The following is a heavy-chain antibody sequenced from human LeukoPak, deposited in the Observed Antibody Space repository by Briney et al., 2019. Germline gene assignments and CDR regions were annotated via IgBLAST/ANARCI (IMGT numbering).Heavy chain of an antibody. Sequence: GGSLRLSCGASGFTFSGFAMSWIRQAPGKGLEWVSSISRSGESTFYADSVRGRFTISRDNSKNTVSLQMESLRAEDTALYYCAKDYAVGSIDYWGQGTLVTVSS. J-gene: IGHJ4*02. CDR3: AKDYAVGSIDY. CDR1: GFTFSGFA. V-gene: IGHV3-23*01. CDR2: ISRSGEST. D-gene: IGHD3-16*01.